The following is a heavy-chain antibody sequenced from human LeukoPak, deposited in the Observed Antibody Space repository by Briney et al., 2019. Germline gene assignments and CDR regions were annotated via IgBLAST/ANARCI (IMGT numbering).Heavy chain of an antibody. CDR2: ISHSSGST. CDR3: ARSNEQWLVEVVAFDI. Sequence: GGSLRLSCAASGFTFSSYAMTWVRQAPGKGLEWVSTISHSSGSTYYAEPVKGRFTIPRDNSKNTLYLEMNSVRAEDTAMYYCARSNEQWLVEVVAFDIWGQGTMITVSS. V-gene: IGHV3-23*01. D-gene: IGHD6-19*01. J-gene: IGHJ3*02. CDR1: GFTFSSYA.